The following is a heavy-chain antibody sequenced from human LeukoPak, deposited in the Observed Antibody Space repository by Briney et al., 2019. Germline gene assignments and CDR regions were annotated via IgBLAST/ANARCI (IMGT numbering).Heavy chain of an antibody. CDR3: AGHPSDGDANWFDP. CDR2: IYTSGST. V-gene: IGHV4-4*09. CDR1: GGSISSYY. Sequence: SETLSLTCTVSGGSISSYYWSWIRQPPGKGLEWIGYIYTSGSTNYNPSLKSRVTISVDTSKNQFSLKLSSVTAADTAVYYCAGHPSDGDANWFDPWGQGTLVTVSS. J-gene: IGHJ5*02. D-gene: IGHD5-24*01.